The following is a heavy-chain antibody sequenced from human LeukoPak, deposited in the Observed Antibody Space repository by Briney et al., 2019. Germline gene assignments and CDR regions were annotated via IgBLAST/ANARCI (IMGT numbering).Heavy chain of an antibody. J-gene: IGHJ4*02. Sequence: GGSLRLSCAASGFTFSNAYMTWVRQAPGKGLEWVSVIYAGGNTYYADSVKGRFTISRDISNNTLYLQMNSLRAEDTAVYYCAAEPGYSGYNYALAYWGQGTLVTVSS. D-gene: IGHD5-12*01. CDR2: IYAGGNT. V-gene: IGHV3-66*01. CDR3: AAEPGYSGYNYALAY. CDR1: GFTFSNAY.